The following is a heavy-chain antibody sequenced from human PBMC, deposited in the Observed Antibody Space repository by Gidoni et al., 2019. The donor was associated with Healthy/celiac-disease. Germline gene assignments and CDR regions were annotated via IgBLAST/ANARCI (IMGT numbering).Heavy chain of an antibody. Sequence: EVQLVESGGGLVQPGGSLRLSRAASGFSFSSYSMNWVRQAPGKGVEWVSYISSSSSTIYYADSVKGRFTISRDNAKNSLYLQMNSLRAEDTAVYYCARDSGRGGLYWGQGTLVTVSS. J-gene: IGHJ4*02. CDR1: GFSFSSYS. D-gene: IGHD3-10*01. V-gene: IGHV3-48*01. CDR2: ISSSSSTI. CDR3: ARDSGRGGLY.